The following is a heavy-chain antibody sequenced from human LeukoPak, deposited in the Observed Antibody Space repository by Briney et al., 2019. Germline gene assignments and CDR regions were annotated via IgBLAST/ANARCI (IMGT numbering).Heavy chain of an antibody. D-gene: IGHD3-16*01. CDR1: GYTFTIYY. V-gene: IGHV1-46*01. CDR2: INPSGGST. Sequence: GASVKVSCKASGYTFTIYYMHWVRQAPGQGLEWMGIINPSGGSTSYAQKFQGRVTMTRDTSTSTVYMELSSLRSEDTAVYYCARDIIPRTYYDYVWGSRTSRNYFDYWGQGTLVTVSS. J-gene: IGHJ4*02. CDR3: ARDIIPRTYYDYVWGSRTSRNYFDY.